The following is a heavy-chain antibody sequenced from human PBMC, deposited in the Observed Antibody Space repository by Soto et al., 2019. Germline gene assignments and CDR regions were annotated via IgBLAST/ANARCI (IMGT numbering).Heavy chain of an antibody. D-gene: IGHD3-10*01. CDR1: GFTFSSYG. Sequence: QVLLVGSGGGVVQPGRSLRLSCAASGFTFSSYGMHWVRQAPGKGLEWVAVIEYDGSNKYYADSVKGRFTISRDNSKNTLYLQMNSLRAEDTAVYYCATLQIGEGFDYWGQGTLVTVSS. J-gene: IGHJ4*02. V-gene: IGHV3-33*01. CDR2: IEYDGSNK. CDR3: ATLQIGEGFDY.